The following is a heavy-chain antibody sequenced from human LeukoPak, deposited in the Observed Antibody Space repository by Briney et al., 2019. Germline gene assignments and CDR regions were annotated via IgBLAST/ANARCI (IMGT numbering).Heavy chain of an antibody. D-gene: IGHD3-16*01. CDR1: GGSISSYY. J-gene: IGHJ5*02. CDR3: ARQDSLYWFDP. Sequence: PSETLSLTCTVSGGSISSYYWSWIRQPPGKGLEWIGYIYTSGSTNYNPSLKSRVTISVDTSKNQFSLKLSSVTAADTAVYYCARQDSLYWFDPWGQGTLVAVSS. V-gene: IGHV4-4*09. CDR2: IYTSGST.